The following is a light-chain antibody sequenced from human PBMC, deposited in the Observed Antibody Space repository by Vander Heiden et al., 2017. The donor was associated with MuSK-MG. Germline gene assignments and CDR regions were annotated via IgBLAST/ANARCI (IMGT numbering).Light chain of an antibody. J-gene: IGKJ5*01. Sequence: EIVFTQSPATLSLSPGERATLSCRASQSVGTFLAWYQQKPGQAPRLLIYDGSNRATGIPARFSGSGSGTDFTLTISSLEPEDVGVYYCQQRNNWPPLTFGQGTRLEIK. V-gene: IGKV3-11*01. CDR2: DGS. CDR1: QSVGTF. CDR3: QQRNNWPPLT.